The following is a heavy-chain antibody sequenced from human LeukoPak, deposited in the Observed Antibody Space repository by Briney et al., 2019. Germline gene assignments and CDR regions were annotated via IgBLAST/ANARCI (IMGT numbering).Heavy chain of an antibody. Sequence: GGSLRLSCAASGFTFSNYVMYWVRQAPGKGLEWVAVISYDGSNKNHADSVKGRFTISRDNSKSRLYLQMNSLRAEDTAVYYCAKDEETGIGAAGSWYFDYWGQGTLVTVSS. J-gene: IGHJ4*02. CDR1: GFTFSNYV. CDR3: AKDEETGIGAAGSWYFDY. D-gene: IGHD6-13*01. CDR2: ISYDGSNK. V-gene: IGHV3-30*18.